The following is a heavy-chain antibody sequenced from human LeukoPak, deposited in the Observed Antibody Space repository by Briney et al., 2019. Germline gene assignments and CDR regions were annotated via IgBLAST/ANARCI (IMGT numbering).Heavy chain of an antibody. CDR1: GFTFSSYA. D-gene: IGHD3-22*01. CDR3: AKEQYYYDSSGYYYEDGKYYFDY. Sequence: PGGSLRLSCAASGFTFSSYAMSWVRQAPGKGLEWVSAISGSGGSTYYADSVKGRFTISRDNSKNTLYLQMNSLRADDTAVYYCAKEQYYYDSSGYYYEDGKYYFDYWGQGTLVTVSS. J-gene: IGHJ4*02. CDR2: ISGSGGST. V-gene: IGHV3-23*01.